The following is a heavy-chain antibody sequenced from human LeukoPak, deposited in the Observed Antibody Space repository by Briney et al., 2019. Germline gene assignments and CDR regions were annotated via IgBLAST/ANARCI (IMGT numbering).Heavy chain of an antibody. Sequence: GESLKISCQGSGYSFNSYWIGWVRQMPGKGLEWMGFIYPSDSDTRYSPSFQGQVTISADKSISTAYLQWSSLKASDTAMDYCARRYCSNSCYQMDIWGQGTTVTVSS. CDR2: IYPSDSDT. CDR3: ARRYCSNSCYQMDI. V-gene: IGHV5-51*01. D-gene: IGHD2-2*01. J-gene: IGHJ6*02. CDR1: GYSFNSYW.